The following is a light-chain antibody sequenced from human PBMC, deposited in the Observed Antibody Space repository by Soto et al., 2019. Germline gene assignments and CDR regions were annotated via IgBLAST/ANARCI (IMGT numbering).Light chain of an antibody. CDR2: DAS. CDR1: QTISTW. CDR3: QQYDNWPPAT. V-gene: IGKV1-5*01. Sequence: DIQVTQSPPTLSASVGDRVTITCRASQTISTWMAWYQQKPGKAPKLLVYDASTLQSGVASRFSGSGSGTEFTLTISSLQSEDFAIYYCQQYDNWPPATFGQGTRLEIK. J-gene: IGKJ5*01.